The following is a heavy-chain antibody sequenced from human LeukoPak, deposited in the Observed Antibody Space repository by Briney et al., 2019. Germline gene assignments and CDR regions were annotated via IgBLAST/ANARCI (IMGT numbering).Heavy chain of an antibody. J-gene: IGHJ4*02. CDR1: GFTFRSYE. V-gene: IGHV3-48*03. CDR3: ASGNDLIAAAGSLFDY. CDR2: ISSGGSTI. D-gene: IGHD6-13*01. Sequence: PGGSLRLSCAASGFTFRSYEMNWVRQAPGKGLEWVSYISSGGSTIYHADSVKGRFTISRDNAKNSLYLQMNSLRAEDTAVYYCASGNDLIAAAGSLFDYWGQGTLVTVSS.